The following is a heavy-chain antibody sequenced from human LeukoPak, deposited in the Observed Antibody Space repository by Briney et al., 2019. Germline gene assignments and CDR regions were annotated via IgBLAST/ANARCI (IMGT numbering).Heavy chain of an antibody. D-gene: IGHD2-2*01. V-gene: IGHV1-18*01. CDR2: ISAYNGNT. CDR3: ARDRSRLGYCSSTSCYGLDY. J-gene: IGHJ4*02. CDR1: GYTFTSYG. Sequence: ASVKVSCKASGYTFTSYGISWVRQAPGQGLEWMGWISAYNGNTNYAQKLQGRVTMTTDTSTSTAYMELRSLRSDDTAVYYCARDRSRLGYCSSTSCYGLDYWGQGTLATVSS.